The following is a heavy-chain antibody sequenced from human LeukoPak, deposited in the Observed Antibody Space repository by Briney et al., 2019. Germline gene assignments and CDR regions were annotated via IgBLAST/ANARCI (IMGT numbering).Heavy chain of an antibody. D-gene: IGHD1-26*01. CDR3: ARDPYNGNYGDFYYYYMDV. Sequence: GGSLRLSCAASGFTFSDYYMSWIRHAPGKGLERVSSITSSSTYTFYADSVKGRFTISRDNAKNSLYLQMNSLRDEDTAIYYCARDPYNGNYGDFYYYYMDVWGKGTTVTISS. J-gene: IGHJ6*03. CDR2: ITSSSTYT. V-gene: IGHV3-11*06. CDR1: GFTFSDYY.